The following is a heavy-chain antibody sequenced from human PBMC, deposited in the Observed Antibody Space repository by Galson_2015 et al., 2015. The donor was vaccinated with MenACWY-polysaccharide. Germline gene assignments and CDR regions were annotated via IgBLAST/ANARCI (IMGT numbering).Heavy chain of an antibody. Sequence: SLRLSCAASGFTFSDHDMDWVRQAPGKGLEWVARARDKPDSYTTEYAATGKISFTASRNDSKNSLYLQMNSLKTEDAAVYYCSRGLDGNDPYLGFGYWGQGSLVTVSS. CDR3: SRGLDGNDPYLGFGY. CDR2: ARDKPDSYTT. J-gene: IGHJ4*02. V-gene: IGHV3-72*01. D-gene: IGHD1-26*01. CDR1: GFTFSDHD.